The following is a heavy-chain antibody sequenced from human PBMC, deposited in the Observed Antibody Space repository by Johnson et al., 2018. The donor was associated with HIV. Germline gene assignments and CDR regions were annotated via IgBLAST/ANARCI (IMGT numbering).Heavy chain of an antibody. CDR2: ISYDGSNK. D-gene: IGHD2-21*02. CDR3: ARSPASRVGDSFASASFL. J-gene: IGHJ2*01. Sequence: QVQLVESGGGVVQPGRSLRLSCTASGFTFSSYGMHWVRQAPGKGLEWVAVISYDGSNKYYADSVKGRFTISRDNSKNTLYLQVNSLKTEDTAVYYCARSPASRVGDSFASASFLW. CDR1: GFTFSSYG. V-gene: IGHV3-30*03.